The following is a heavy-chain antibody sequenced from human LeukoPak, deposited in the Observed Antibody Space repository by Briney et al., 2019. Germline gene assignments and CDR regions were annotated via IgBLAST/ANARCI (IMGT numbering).Heavy chain of an antibody. Sequence: SVKVSCKASGGTFSSYAISWVRQAPGQGLEWMGGIIPIFGKANYAQKFQGRVTITADESTSTAYMELSSLRSEDTAVYYCARKVDTAMDRAFDIWGQGTVVTVSS. D-gene: IGHD5-18*01. CDR3: ARKVDTAMDRAFDI. CDR2: IIPIFGKA. J-gene: IGHJ3*02. CDR1: GGTFSSYA. V-gene: IGHV1-69*01.